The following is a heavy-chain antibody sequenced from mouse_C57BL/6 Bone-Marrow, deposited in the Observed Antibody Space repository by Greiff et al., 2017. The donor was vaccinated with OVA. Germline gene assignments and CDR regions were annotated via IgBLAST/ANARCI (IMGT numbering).Heavy chain of an antibody. V-gene: IGHV10-1*01. CDR3: VRPHDYDGAWFAY. Sequence: EVQLVESGGGLVQPKGSLKLSCAASGFSFTTYAMNWVRQAPGKGLEWVARLRSKSNNYATYYADSVKDRFTISRDDSESMLYLQMNNVKTEDTAMYYGVRPHDYDGAWFAYWGQGTLVTVSA. CDR1: GFSFTTYA. D-gene: IGHD2-4*01. J-gene: IGHJ3*01. CDR2: LRSKSNNYAT.